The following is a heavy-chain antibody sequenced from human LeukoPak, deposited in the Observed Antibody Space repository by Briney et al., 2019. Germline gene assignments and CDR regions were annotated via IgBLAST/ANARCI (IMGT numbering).Heavy chain of an antibody. CDR2: ISGSGGNT. CDR1: GFTFTSYA. J-gene: IGHJ4*02. V-gene: IGHV3-23*01. Sequence: GGSLRLSCAASGFTFTSYAMSWVRQAPGKGLEWVSAISGSGGNTYYADSVKGRFTISRDNSKNSLYLQMNSLRAEDTAVYYCARDRMGSADFWSGYYTGTFEYWGQGALVTVSS. D-gene: IGHD3-3*01. CDR3: ARDRMGSADFWSGYYTGTFEY.